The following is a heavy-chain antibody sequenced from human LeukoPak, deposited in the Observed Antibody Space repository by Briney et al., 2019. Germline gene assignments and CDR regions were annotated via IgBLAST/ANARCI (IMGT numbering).Heavy chain of an antibody. Sequence: GGSLRLSCAASGFTFSTYSMNWVRQAPGKGLEWVSSISSSTSYIYYADSVKGRFTISRDNAKNSLYLQMNSLRAEDTAVYYCASGWSGYYRLDYWGQGTLVTVSS. J-gene: IGHJ4*02. D-gene: IGHD3-3*01. CDR2: ISSSTSYI. CDR3: ASGWSGYYRLDY. V-gene: IGHV3-21*01. CDR1: GFTFSTYS.